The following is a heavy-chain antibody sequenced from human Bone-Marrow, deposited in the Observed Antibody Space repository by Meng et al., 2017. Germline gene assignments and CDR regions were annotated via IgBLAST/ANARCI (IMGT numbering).Heavy chain of an antibody. CDR2: TNPNSGGT. CDR1: GYTFTGYY. D-gene: IGHD2-8*01. Sequence: SVKVSCKASGYTFTGYYMHWVRQAPGQGLEWMGRTNPNSGGTNDGQKFQGRVTMTRDTSISTAYMELSRLRYDDTAVYYCARGIVLMVYASNNWFDPWGQGTLVTVSS. V-gene: IGHV1-2*06. J-gene: IGHJ5*02. CDR3: ARGIVLMVYASNNWFDP.